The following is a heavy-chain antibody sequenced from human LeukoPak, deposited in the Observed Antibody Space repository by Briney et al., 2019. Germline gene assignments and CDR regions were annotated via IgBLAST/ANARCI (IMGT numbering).Heavy chain of an antibody. D-gene: IGHD6-13*01. CDR3: ARGLSSWYSY. Sequence: SETLSLTCAVYGGSFSGYYWSWIRQPPGKGLEWIGEINHSGSTNYNPSLKSRVTISVDTSKNQFSLKLSSVTAADTAVYYCARGLSSWYSYWGQGTLVTVSS. CDR2: INHSGST. J-gene: IGHJ4*02. V-gene: IGHV4-34*01. CDR1: GGSFSGYY.